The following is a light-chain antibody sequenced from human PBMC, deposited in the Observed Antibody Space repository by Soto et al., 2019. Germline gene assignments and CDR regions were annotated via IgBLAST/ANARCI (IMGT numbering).Light chain of an antibody. J-gene: IGKJ1*01. CDR2: GAS. Sequence: ESVLRQSPGTLSLSPGERATLSCRASQSVSSSYLAWYQQKPGQAPRLLIYGASTRATGIPARFSGSGSGTEFTLTISSLQSEDFAVYYCQQYNNWPPITFGQGTKVDIK. V-gene: IGKV3-15*01. CDR3: QQYNNWPPIT. CDR1: QSVSSSY.